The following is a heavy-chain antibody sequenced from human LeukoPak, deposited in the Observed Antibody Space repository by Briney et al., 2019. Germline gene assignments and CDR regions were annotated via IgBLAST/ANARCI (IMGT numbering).Heavy chain of an antibody. CDR3: ARHSLIAATDPMDY. CDR1: GYTFTNHW. V-gene: IGHV5-51*01. D-gene: IGHD2-15*01. CDR2: IFPGDSDA. Sequence: GESLKISCKGSGYTFTNHWIGWVRQMPGKGLEWMGIIFPGDSDARYSPSFQGQVTISVDKSSTTTYLHWASLKASDTAVYYCARHSLIAATDPMDYWGQGTLITVSS. J-gene: IGHJ4*01.